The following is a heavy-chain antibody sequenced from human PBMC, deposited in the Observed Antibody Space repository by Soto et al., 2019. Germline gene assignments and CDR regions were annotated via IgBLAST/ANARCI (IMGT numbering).Heavy chain of an antibody. CDR2: IYYSGST. CDR3: ARHSRYCSDYICYSFDY. V-gene: IGHV4-39*01. D-gene: IGHD2-15*01. J-gene: IGHJ4*02. Sequence: SETLSLTCIVSGGSISSSSYYWGWIRQPPGKGLEWIGSIYYSGSTYYNPSLKSRVTISVDTSKNQFSLKLKSVTAADTAVYYCARHSRYCSDYICYSFDYWGQGTLVTVSS. CDR1: GGSISSSSYY.